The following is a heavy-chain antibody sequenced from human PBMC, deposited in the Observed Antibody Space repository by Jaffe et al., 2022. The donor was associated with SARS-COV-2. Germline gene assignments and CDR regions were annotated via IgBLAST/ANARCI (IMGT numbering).Heavy chain of an antibody. Sequence: QVQLVESGGGVVQPGRSLRLSCAASGFTFSSYAMHWVRQAPGKGLEWVAVISYDGSNKYYADSVKGRFTISRDNSKNTLYLQMNSLRAEDTAVYYCARDRDYSIGYFQHWGQGTLVTVSS. CDR1: GFTFSSYA. CDR2: ISYDGSNK. V-gene: IGHV3-30*04. CDR3: ARDRDYSIGYFQH. J-gene: IGHJ1*01. D-gene: IGHD3-10*01.